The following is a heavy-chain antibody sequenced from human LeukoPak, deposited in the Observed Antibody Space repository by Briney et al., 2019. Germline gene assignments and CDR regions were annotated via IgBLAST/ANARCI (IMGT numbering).Heavy chain of an antibody. CDR2: IYYSGST. Sequence: SETLSLTCTVSGGSISSSSYYWGWIRQPPGKGLEWIGSIYYSGSTYYNPSLKSRVTISVDTSKNQFSLKLSSVTAADTAVYYCARLQEGHYRRIFGVVHHRMDVWGQGTTVTVSS. CDR3: ARLQEGHYRRIFGVVHHRMDV. CDR1: GGSISSSSYY. V-gene: IGHV4-39*01. D-gene: IGHD3-3*01. J-gene: IGHJ6*02.